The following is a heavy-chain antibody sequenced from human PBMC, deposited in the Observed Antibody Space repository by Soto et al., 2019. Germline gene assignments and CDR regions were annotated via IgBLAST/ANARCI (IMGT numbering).Heavy chain of an antibody. CDR3: AHRLSDHYSGSGSYSSGTFDY. V-gene: IGHV2-5*01. Sequence: QITLKESGPTLVKPTQTLTLTCTFSGFSRSTSGVGVGWIRQPPGNALEWIELIYWKDDKRYSPSLKSRLTITKDTSKNLVVLRMTNIDPVATSTYSCAHRLSDHYSGSGSYSSGTFDYCGQGTLVTVSS. D-gene: IGHD3-10*01. CDR1: GFSRSTSGVG. J-gene: IGHJ4*02. CDR2: IYWKDDK.